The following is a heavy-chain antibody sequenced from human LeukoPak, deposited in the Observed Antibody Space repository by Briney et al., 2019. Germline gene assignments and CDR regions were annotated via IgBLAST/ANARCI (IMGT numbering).Heavy chain of an antibody. J-gene: IGHJ4*02. D-gene: IGHD6-19*01. V-gene: IGHV4-34*01. Sequence: SETLSLTCAVYGGSFSGYYWSWIRQPPGKGLEWIGEINHSGGTNYNPSLKSRVTISVDTSKNQFSLKLSSVTAADTAAYYCARGYSSGWSDYWGQGTLVTVSS. CDR1: GGSFSGYY. CDR3: ARGYSSGWSDY. CDR2: INHSGGT.